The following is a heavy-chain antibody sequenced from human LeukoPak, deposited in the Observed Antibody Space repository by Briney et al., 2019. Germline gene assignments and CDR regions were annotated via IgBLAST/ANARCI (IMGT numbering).Heavy chain of an antibody. CDR3: ARTQSQSGSYRYYFAY. D-gene: IGHD1-26*01. Sequence: SETLSLTCTVSGGSVGRGGYYWSWIRQPPGGGLEWIGDIYDIRNTNYNPSLKSRVTMSLDPSKNQFSLKLNSMTAADTAVYYCARTQSQSGSYRYYFAYWGQGTLVTVSS. V-gene: IGHV4-61*08. CDR2: IYDIRNT. CDR1: GGSVGRGGYY. J-gene: IGHJ4*02.